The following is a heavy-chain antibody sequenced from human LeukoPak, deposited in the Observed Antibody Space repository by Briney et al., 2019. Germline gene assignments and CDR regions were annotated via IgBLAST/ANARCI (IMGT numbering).Heavy chain of an antibody. J-gene: IGHJ3*02. Sequence: GGSLRLSCAASGFTFSTYSVNWVRQAPGKGLEWVSNIKQDGSEKYYVDSVKGRFTISRDNAKNSLYLQMNSLRAEDTAVYYCARVCSSTRYYGADAFDIWGQGTMVTVSS. D-gene: IGHD2-2*01. CDR1: GFTFSTYS. CDR2: IKQDGSEK. V-gene: IGHV3-7*01. CDR3: ARVCSSTRYYGADAFDI.